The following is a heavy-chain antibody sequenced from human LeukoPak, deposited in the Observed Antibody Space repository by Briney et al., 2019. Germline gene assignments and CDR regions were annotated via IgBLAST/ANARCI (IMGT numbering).Heavy chain of an antibody. CDR1: VGSICSHY. CDR2: IYYSGST. CDR3: ASCGYSYGSRYFDL. V-gene: IGHV4-59*11. D-gene: IGHD5-18*01. J-gene: IGHJ2*01. Sequence: SSESLSLTCTVSVGSICSHYWSWIRHPPWKGLEWFGYIYYSGSTSYNPSLKSRVTISVDTSKNQFSLKLSSVTAADTAVYYCASCGYSYGSRYFDLWGRGTLVTVSS.